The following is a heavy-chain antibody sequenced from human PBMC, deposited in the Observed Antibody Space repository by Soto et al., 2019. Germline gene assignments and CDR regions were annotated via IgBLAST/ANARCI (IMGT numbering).Heavy chain of an antibody. Sequence: QITLKESGPALVKPTQTLTLTCTFSGFSLTTRGVGVHWLRQPAGKALEWLGVIYGDDDKRYNPSLETSPTFTKDRSTNLVALTMPNWDPLDTATYYCAPSPWYRTNCYSRDAWFDP. CDR3: APSPWYRTNCYSRDAWFDP. D-gene: IGHD2-15*01. CDR1: GFSLTTRGVG. CDR2: IYGDDDK. V-gene: IGHV2-5*02. J-gene: IGHJ5*02.